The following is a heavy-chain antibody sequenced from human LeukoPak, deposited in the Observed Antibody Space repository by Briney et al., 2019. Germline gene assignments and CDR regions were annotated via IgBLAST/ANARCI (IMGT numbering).Heavy chain of an antibody. V-gene: IGHV3-7*01. Sequence: GGSLRLSCGASGFTFDDYWMSWVRQAPGQGLEWVANINQDGSEKYYLDSAKGRFTISRDNARNSLYLQVNSLRAEDTAVYYCARGGTSGYSSTRHFWGGNYYFDYWGQGSLVTVSS. J-gene: IGHJ4*02. D-gene: IGHD2-2*01. CDR2: INQDGSEK. CDR3: ARGGTSGYSSTRHFWGGNYYFDY. CDR1: GFTFDDYW.